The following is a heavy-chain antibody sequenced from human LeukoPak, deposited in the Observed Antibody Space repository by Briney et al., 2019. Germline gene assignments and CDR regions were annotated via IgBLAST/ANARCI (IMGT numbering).Heavy chain of an antibody. CDR1: GFTFSSYG. D-gene: IGHD3-16*01. CDR2: VWYDGKNK. CDR3: AKRGTRATHGMDV. J-gene: IGHJ6*02. Sequence: GGSLRLSCAASGFTFSSYGIHWVRQAPGKGLEWVAIVWYDGKNKFYGDSVKGRFTISRDNSKNTVDLQMNSLRVEDTAVYYCAKRGTRATHGMDVWGQGTTVTASS. V-gene: IGHV3-33*06.